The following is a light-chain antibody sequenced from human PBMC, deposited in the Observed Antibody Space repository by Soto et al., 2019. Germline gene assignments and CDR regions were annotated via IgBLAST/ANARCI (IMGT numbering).Light chain of an antibody. J-gene: IGKJ2*01. CDR1: QSISGL. CDR2: EAS. CDR3: QQYRSYSS. Sequence: DIQMTQSPSTLSASVGDRLTITCRAGQSISGLLAWYQKKPGKAPKLLLYEASTLESGVPSRFSGSGSGTEFTLTINSLQPDDFATYYCQQYRSYSSFGQGTRLEI. V-gene: IGKV1-5*03.